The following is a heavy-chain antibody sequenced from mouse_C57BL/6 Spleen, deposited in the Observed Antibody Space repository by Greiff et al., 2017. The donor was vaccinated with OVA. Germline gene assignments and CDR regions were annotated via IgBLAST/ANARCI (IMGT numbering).Heavy chain of an antibody. CDR3: ARFPGYDGYFDV. V-gene: IGHV1-55*01. D-gene: IGHD2-2*01. CDR1: GYTFTSYW. CDR2: IYPGSGST. J-gene: IGHJ1*03. Sequence: QVQLQQPGAELVKPGASVKMSCKASGYTFTSYWITWVKQRPGQGLEWIGDIYPGSGSTNYNEKFKSKATLTVDTSSSTAYMQLSSLTSEDSAVYYCARFPGYDGYFDVWGTGTTVTVSS.